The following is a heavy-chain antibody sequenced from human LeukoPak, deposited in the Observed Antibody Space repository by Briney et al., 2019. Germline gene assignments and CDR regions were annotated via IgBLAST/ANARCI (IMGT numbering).Heavy chain of an antibody. Sequence: PGGSLRLSCAASRLTFSNYGMAWVRQAPGKGLECVSAISGSGESTYNADSVKGRFTISRDNSKNTLYLQMNRLRAEDTAVYYCAKDSRTTYDSSWLYYFDSWGQGTLVTVSS. CDR3: AKDSRTTYDSSWLYYFDS. D-gene: IGHD6-13*01. CDR2: ISGSGEST. CDR1: RLTFSNYG. V-gene: IGHV3-23*01. J-gene: IGHJ4*02.